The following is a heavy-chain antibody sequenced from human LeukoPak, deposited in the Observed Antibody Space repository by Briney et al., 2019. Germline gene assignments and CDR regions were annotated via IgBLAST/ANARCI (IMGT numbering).Heavy chain of an antibody. J-gene: IGHJ6*03. CDR3: ARVRCRSTSCYMGYYYYMDV. Sequence: GGSLRLSCAASGFTFSDYYMSWNRQAPGKGLEWVSYISSSGSTIYYADSVKGRFTISRDNAKNSLYLQMNSLRAEDTAVYYCARVRCRSTSCYMGYYYYMDVWGKGTTVTVSS. D-gene: IGHD2-2*02. V-gene: IGHV3-11*04. CDR1: GFTFSDYY. CDR2: ISSSGSTI.